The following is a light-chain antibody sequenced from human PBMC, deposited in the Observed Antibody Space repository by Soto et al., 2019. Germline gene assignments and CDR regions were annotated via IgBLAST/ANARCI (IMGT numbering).Light chain of an antibody. CDR3: QQYGGSPTLA. CDR1: QSITSKF. CDR2: AAS. J-gene: IGKJ4*01. V-gene: IGKV3-20*01. Sequence: EIVLTQSPGTLSLSPGERATLSCRASQSITSKFVAWYQQRPGQPPRLLIYAASTRATGIPDRFNGSGSETDFTLAIRRLEPEDFAVYYCQQYGGSPTLAFGGGTKLEI.